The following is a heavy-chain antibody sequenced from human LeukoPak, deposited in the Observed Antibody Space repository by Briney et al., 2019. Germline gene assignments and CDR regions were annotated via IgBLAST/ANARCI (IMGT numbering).Heavy chain of an antibody. CDR1: GYTLTELS. CDR2: FDPEDGET. D-gene: IGHD6-13*01. J-gene: IGHJ4*02. V-gene: IGHV1-24*01. Sequence: ASVKVSCKVSGYTLTELSMHWVRQAPGKGLEWMGGFDPEDGETIYAQKFQGRVTITRDTSASTAYMELSSLRSEDTAVYYCARLYSSSWYSSYSLFDYWGQGTLVTVSS. CDR3: ARLYSSSWYSSYSLFDY.